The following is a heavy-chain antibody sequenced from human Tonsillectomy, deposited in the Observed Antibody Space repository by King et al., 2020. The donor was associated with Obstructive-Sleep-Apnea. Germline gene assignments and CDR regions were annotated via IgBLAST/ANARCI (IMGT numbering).Heavy chain of an antibody. D-gene: IGHD6-19*01. J-gene: IGHJ4*02. CDR3: ARHPSAAGSLEY. V-gene: IGHV4-59*08. CDR1: GGSISSYY. Sequence: QLQESGPGLVKPSETLSLTCTVSGGSISSYYWSWIRQSPGKGLEWIGWINYSGTTNYNPSLKSRVAISVDRSRNQFSLDLRSVTAADTAVYFCARHPSAAGSLEYWGQGTLVTVSS. CDR2: INYSGTT.